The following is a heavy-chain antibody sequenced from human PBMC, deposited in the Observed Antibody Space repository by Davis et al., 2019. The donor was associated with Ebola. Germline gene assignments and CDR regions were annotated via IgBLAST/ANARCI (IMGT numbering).Heavy chain of an antibody. CDR1: GFTFSSYA. Sequence: GESLKISCAASGFTFSSYAMHWVRQAPGKGLEWVAVISYDGSNKYYADSVKGRFTISRDNSKNTLYLQMNSLRAEDTAVYYCARGMDCSSTSCSYGMDVWGQGTTVTVSS. V-gene: IGHV3-30-3*01. J-gene: IGHJ6*02. D-gene: IGHD2-2*01. CDR2: ISYDGSNK. CDR3: ARGMDCSSTSCSYGMDV.